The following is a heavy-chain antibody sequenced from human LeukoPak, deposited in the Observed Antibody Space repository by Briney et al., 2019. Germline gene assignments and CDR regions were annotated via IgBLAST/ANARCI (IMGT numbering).Heavy chain of an antibody. CDR2: ISGSGGST. V-gene: IGHV3-23*01. CDR1: GFTFSSYG. D-gene: IGHD3-3*01. CDR3: ATGTPYDFWSGYSY. J-gene: IGHJ4*02. Sequence: PGGSLRLSCAASGFTFSSYGMSWVRQAPGKGLEWVSAISGSGGSTYYADSVKGRFTISRDNSKNTLYLQMNSLRAEDTAVYYCATGTPYDFWSGYSYWGQGNLVTVSS.